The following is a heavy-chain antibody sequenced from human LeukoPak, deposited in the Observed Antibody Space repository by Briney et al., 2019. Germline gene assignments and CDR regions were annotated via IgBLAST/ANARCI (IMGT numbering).Heavy chain of an antibody. Sequence: GGSLRLSCAASGFTFSNYWMSWVRQVPGQGLEWVANIKEDGSETHYVDSVRGRFTISRDNAKNSLYLQMNSLRVEDTAVYFCSRSGKAGFPTRSAPWGQGPLVTVPS. V-gene: IGHV3-7*01. D-gene: IGHD6-25*01. CDR3: SRSGKAGFPTRSAP. CDR2: IKEDGSET. J-gene: IGHJ5*02. CDR1: GFTFSNYW.